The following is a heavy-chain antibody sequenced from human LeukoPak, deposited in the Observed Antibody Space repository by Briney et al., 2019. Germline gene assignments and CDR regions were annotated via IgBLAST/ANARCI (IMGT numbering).Heavy chain of an antibody. J-gene: IGHJ4*02. CDR2: IWYDGSNE. V-gene: IGHV3-33*08. Sequence: GGSLRLSCAASGFTVSTTYMSWVRQAPGKGLEWVAVIWYDGSNEYYADSVKGRFTISRDNSKSTLYLQMNSLRAEDTAVYYWARDQSGYLDYWGQGTLVTVSS. CDR3: ARDQSGYLDY. D-gene: IGHD3-3*01. CDR1: GFTVSTTY.